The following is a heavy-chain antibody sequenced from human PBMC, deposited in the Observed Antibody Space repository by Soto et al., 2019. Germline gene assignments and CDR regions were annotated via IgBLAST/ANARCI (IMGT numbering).Heavy chain of an antibody. CDR3: AAASMIVVGRNFDY. V-gene: IGHV1-58*01. CDR1: GFTFTSSA. J-gene: IGHJ4*02. D-gene: IGHD3-22*01. Sequence: QMQLVQSGPEVKKPGTSVKVSCKASGFTFTSSAVQWVRQARGQRLEWIGWIVVGSGNTNYAQKFQERVTITRDMSTSTAYMELSSLRSEDTAVYYCAAASMIVVGRNFDYWGQGTLVTVSS. CDR2: IVVGSGNT.